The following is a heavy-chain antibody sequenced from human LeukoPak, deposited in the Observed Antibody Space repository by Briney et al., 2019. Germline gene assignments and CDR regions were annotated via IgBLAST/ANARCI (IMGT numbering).Heavy chain of an antibody. Sequence: ASVKVSCKASGYTFTSYGISWVRQAPGQGLEWMGWISAYNGNTNYAQKLQGRVTMTTDTSTSTAYMELRSLRSEDTAVYYCARAVSTCSSTSCYSYYYMDVWGKGTTVTISS. CDR2: ISAYNGNT. CDR3: ARAVSTCSSTSCYSYYYMDV. J-gene: IGHJ6*03. D-gene: IGHD2-2*01. V-gene: IGHV1-18*01. CDR1: GYTFTSYG.